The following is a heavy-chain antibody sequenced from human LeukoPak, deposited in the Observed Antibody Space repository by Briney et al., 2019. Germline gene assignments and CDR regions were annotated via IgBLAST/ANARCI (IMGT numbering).Heavy chain of an antibody. V-gene: IGHV1-18*01. CDR2: ISAYNGNT. J-gene: IGHJ3*02. CDR3: ARDRNDITMVRGVRDAFDI. CDR1: GYTFTSYG. D-gene: IGHD3-10*01. Sequence: ASVKVSCKASGYTFTSYGISWVRQAPGQGLERMGWISAYNGNTNYAQKLQGRVTMTTDTSTSTAYMELRSLRSDDTAVYYCARDRNDITMVRGVRDAFDIWGQGTMVTVSS.